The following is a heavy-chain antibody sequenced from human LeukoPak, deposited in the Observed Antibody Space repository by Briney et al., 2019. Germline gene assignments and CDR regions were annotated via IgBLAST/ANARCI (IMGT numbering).Heavy chain of an antibody. CDR3: ARYPSYSYSLDY. CDR1: GFTFSNAW. CDR2: VSGSGDVT. J-gene: IGHJ4*02. D-gene: IGHD5-18*01. V-gene: IGHV3-23*01. Sequence: GESLRLSCVVSGFTFSNAWMSWIRQAPGKGLEWVSTVSGSGDVTYSADSVKGRFTISRDNSGNTLFLRMVSLRAEDTAVYYCARYPSYSYSLDYWGPGTLVTVSS.